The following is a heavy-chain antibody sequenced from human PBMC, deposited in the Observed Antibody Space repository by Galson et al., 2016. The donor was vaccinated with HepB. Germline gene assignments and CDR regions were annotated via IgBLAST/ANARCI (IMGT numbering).Heavy chain of an antibody. CDR1: GFTFSSYG. Sequence: SLRLSCAASGFTFSSYGMHWVRQAPGKGLEWVAVVSYDGSDKYYADSVKGRFTISRDNSKNTLYLQMNSLRAEDTAVYYCAKAAITFGGVIVITYYFDYWGQGTLVTVSS. V-gene: IGHV3-30*18. J-gene: IGHJ4*02. CDR3: AKAAITFGGVIVITYYFDY. CDR2: VSYDGSDK. D-gene: IGHD3-16*02.